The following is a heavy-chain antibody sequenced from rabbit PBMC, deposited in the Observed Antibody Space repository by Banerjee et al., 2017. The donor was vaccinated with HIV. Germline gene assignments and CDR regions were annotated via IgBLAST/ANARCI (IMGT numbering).Heavy chain of an antibody. CDR1: GFSFSSSYW. V-gene: IGHV1S40*01. D-gene: IGHD1-1*01. CDR2: ISTSSGST. CDR3: ARAPYGSSSDYQFNL. Sequence: QSLEESGGDLVKPGASLTLTCTASGFSFSSSYWICWVRQAPGKGLEWIACISTSSGSTHYASWAKGRFTISKTSSTTVTLQMTSLTAADTATYFCARAPYGSSSDYQFNLWGPGTLVTVS. J-gene: IGHJ4*01.